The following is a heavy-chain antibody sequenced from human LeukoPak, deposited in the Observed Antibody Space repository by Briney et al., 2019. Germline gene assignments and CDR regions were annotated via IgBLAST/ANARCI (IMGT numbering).Heavy chain of an antibody. CDR3: ALGPEILTGYYRYFDY. Sequence: ASVTVSCKASGYTFTGYYMHWVRQAPGQGLEWMGWINPNSGGTNYAQKFQGRVTMTRDTSISTAYMELSRLRSDDTAVYYCALGPEILTGYYRYFDYWGQGTLVTVSS. J-gene: IGHJ4*02. D-gene: IGHD3-9*01. CDR1: GYTFTGYY. CDR2: INPNSGGT. V-gene: IGHV1-2*02.